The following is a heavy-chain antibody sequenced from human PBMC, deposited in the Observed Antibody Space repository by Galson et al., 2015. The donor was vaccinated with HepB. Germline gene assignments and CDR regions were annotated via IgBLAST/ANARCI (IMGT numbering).Heavy chain of an antibody. Sequence: SLRLSCAASGFTFSTYSMNWVRQAPGKGLEWVSSIGSSGSYIYSADSVKGRFTISRDNAKNSMYLQMNSLRADDTAVYYCATRLAVTGTGAFDIWGQGTMVTVSS. V-gene: IGHV3-21*01. J-gene: IGHJ3*02. CDR1: GFTFSTYS. D-gene: IGHD6-19*01. CDR2: IGSSGSYI. CDR3: ATRLAVTGTGAFDI.